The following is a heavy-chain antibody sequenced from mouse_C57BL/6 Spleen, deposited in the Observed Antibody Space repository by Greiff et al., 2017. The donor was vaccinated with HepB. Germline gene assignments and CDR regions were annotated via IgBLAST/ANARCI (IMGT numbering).Heavy chain of an antibody. CDR3: ARRDSDYYGSLYYYAMDY. CDR1: GYTFTSYD. V-gene: IGHV1-85*01. J-gene: IGHJ4*01. CDR2: IYPRDGST. D-gene: IGHD1-1*01. Sequence: QVQLQQSGPELVKPGASVKLSCKASGYTFTSYDINWVKQRPGQGLEWIGWIYPRDGSTKYNEKFKGKATLTVDTSSSTAYMELHSLTSEDSAVYFCARRDSDYYGSLYYYAMDYWGQGTSVTVSS.